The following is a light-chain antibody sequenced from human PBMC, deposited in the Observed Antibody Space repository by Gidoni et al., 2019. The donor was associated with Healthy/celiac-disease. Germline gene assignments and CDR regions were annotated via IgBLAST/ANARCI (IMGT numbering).Light chain of an antibody. CDR1: QSVSSN. CDR2: GAS. J-gene: IGKJ1*01. V-gene: IGKV3-15*01. CDR3: QQYNNWPQWT. Sequence: ELVMTQSTATLSVSPGERATLSCRASQSVSSNLAWYQQKPGQAPRLLIYGASTRATGIPARFSGSGSGTEFTLTISSLQSEDLAVYYCQQYNNWPQWTFGQGTKVEIK.